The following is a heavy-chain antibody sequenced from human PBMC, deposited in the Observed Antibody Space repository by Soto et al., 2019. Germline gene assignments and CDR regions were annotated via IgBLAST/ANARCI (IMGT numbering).Heavy chain of an antibody. CDR1: GYTFTSYG. CDR3: ARCTSCPPYYYYYYMDV. CDR2: MNPNSGNT. V-gene: IGHV1-8*01. J-gene: IGHJ6*03. Sequence: GASVKVSCKASGYTFTSYGINWVRQATGQGLEWMGWMNPNSGNTGYAQKFQGRVTMTRNTSISTAYMELSSLRSEDTAVYYCARCTSCPPYYYYYYMDVWGKGTTVTVSS. D-gene: IGHD2-2*01.